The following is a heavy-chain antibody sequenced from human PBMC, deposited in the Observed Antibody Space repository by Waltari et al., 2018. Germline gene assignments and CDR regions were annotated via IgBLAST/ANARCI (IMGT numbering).Heavy chain of an antibody. CDR3: VKRFKADFRETSESYPFDY. CDR2: ISASGDNT. J-gene: IGHJ4*02. CDR1: GFTFNNFP. V-gene: IGHV3-23*01. Sequence: EVELLEAGGDLVQPGGSLGLSCAASGFTFNNFPMTWVRQAPGKGPEWVSSISASGDNTAYAYSVKGRFTVSRDNSRNTMSLQMNGLRVDDTAVYYCVKRFKADFRETSESYPFDYWGQGTLVTVSS. D-gene: IGHD1-26*01.